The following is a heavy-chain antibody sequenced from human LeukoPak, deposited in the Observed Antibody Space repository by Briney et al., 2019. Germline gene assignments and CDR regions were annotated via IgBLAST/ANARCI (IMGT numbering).Heavy chain of an antibody. V-gene: IGHV3-23*01. D-gene: IGHD3-10*01. CDR3: AKYFASGSYYKLPH. Sequence: GGSLRLSCASSGFTLRHYGIRLVRQAPGNGVEWGSTISGSGAYTYYADSVKGRFTISRDNSKNTLYLQMNSLRAEDTAVHYCAKYFASGSYYKLPHWGQGTLVTVSS. J-gene: IGHJ1*01. CDR1: GFTLRHYG. CDR2: ISGSGAYT.